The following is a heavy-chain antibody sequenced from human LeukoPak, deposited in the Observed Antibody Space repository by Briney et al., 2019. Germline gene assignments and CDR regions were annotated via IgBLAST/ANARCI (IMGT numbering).Heavy chain of an antibody. CDR1: GFTVSSNY. CDR3: AKVDSGSFHWYFDL. D-gene: IGHD1-26*01. Sequence: GGSLRLSCTASGFTVSSNYMTWVRQAPGKGLEWVSVLYSGGSTYYADSVKGRFTISRDNSKNTLYLQMNSLRAEDTAVYYCAKVDSGSFHWYFDLWGRGTLVTVSS. V-gene: IGHV3-66*01. CDR2: LYSGGST. J-gene: IGHJ2*01.